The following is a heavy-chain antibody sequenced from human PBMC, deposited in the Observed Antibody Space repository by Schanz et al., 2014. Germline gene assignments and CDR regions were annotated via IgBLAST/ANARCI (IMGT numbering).Heavy chain of an antibody. CDR3: AKAADWPVTRFDP. J-gene: IGHJ5*02. CDR2: LSEGGGGT. CDR1: GFTFSSYA. D-gene: IGHD3-9*01. Sequence: EVHLVESGGGLIQPGGSLRLSCAASGFTFSSYAMSWVRQAPGKGLEWVSALSEGGGGTHYADSVRGRFTISSDSSKNTLYLQMSSLRADDTAVYYCAKAADWPVTRFDPWGQGTLVTVSS. V-gene: IGHV3-23*04.